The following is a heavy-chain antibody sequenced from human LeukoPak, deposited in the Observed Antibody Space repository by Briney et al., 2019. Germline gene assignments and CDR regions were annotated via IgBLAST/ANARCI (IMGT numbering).Heavy chain of an antibody. CDR3: ARGRCSSTSCYTRPNYYYYMDV. CDR2: IIPIFGTA. J-gene: IGHJ6*03. D-gene: IGHD2-2*02. V-gene: IGHV1-69*05. CDR1: GGTFSSYA. Sequence: SVEVSCKASGGTFSSYAISWVRQAPGQGLEWMGGIIPIFGTANYAQKFQGRVTITTDESTSTAYMELSSLRSEDTAVYYCARGRCSSTSCYTRPNYYYYMDVWGKGTTVTVSS.